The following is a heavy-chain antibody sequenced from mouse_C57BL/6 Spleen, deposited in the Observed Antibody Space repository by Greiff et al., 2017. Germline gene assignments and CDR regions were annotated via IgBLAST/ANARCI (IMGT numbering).Heavy chain of an antibody. Sequence: QVQLQQPGAELVKPGASVKVSCKASGYTFTSYWMHWVKQRPGQGLEWIGRIHPSDSDTNYHQNLKGKSTLTVDKSSSTAYMQLSSLTSEDSAVYYCAMDPLWPPGYWGQGTTLTVSS. CDR2: IHPSDSDT. CDR3: AMDPLWPPGY. D-gene: IGHD1-1*02. CDR1: GYTFTSYW. J-gene: IGHJ2*01. V-gene: IGHV1-74*01.